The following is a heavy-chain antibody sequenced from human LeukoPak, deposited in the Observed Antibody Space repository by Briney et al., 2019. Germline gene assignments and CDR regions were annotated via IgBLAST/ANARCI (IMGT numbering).Heavy chain of an antibody. Sequence: PGGSLRLSCAASGFTFSSSAMSWVRQAPGKGLEWVSAISSSGGSTHYADSVKGRFTISRDNSKNTLYLQLNSLKAEDTAVYYCAKEGKTRNWNYFQAKPVYWGQGTLVIVSS. CDR3: AKEGKTRNWNYFQAKPVY. J-gene: IGHJ4*02. CDR1: GFTFSSSA. CDR2: ISSSGGST. D-gene: IGHD1-7*01. V-gene: IGHV3-23*01.